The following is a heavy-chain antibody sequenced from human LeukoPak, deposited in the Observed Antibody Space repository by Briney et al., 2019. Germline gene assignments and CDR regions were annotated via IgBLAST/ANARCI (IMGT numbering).Heavy chain of an antibody. J-gene: IGHJ6*02. CDR1: GFAFRTYW. Sequence: GGSLRLSCAASGFAFRTYWMHWVRQAPGKGLVWVSRINGDGSSTNYADSVRGRFTISRDNAKNTLFLQMNSLRVEDTAEYYCARDTSYGTDVWGQGTTVTVSS. CDR2: INGDGSST. V-gene: IGHV3-74*01. CDR3: ARDTSYGTDV.